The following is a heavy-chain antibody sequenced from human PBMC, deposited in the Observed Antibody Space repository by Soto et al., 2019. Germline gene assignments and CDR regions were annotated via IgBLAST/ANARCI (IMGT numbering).Heavy chain of an antibody. J-gene: IGHJ4*02. CDR3: ARALEGIEHRVFDY. V-gene: IGHV1-2*02. D-gene: IGHD6-13*01. Sequence: GASVKVSCKASGYTFTGYYMHWVRQAPGQGLEWMGWINPNSGGTNYAQKFQGRVTMTRDTSISTAYMELSRLRSDDTAVYYCARALEGIEHRVFDYWGQGHLITVSS. CDR2: INPNSGGT. CDR1: GYTFTGYY.